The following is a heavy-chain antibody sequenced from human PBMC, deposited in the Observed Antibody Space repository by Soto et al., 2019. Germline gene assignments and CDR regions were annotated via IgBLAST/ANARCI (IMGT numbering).Heavy chain of an antibody. CDR1: GFTFSSYA. J-gene: IGHJ4*02. CDR3: ASRSSGWCFDY. V-gene: IGHV3-23*01. Sequence: EVQLLESGGGLVQPGGSLRLSCAASGFTFSSYAMNWVRQAPGKGLEWVSVISGNGGSTYYEHSVKGRFTISRDNSKNALYLQMNSLGAEDTAVYYCASRSSGWCFDYWGQGTLVTVSS. D-gene: IGHD6-19*01. CDR2: ISGNGGST.